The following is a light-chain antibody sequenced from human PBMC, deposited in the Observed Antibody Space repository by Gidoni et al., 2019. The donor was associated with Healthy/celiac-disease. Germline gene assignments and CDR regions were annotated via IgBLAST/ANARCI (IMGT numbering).Light chain of an antibody. CDR3: QQSYGAPPLT. CDR2: AAS. J-gene: IGKJ2*01. CDR1: QSISSY. V-gene: IGKV1-39*01. Sequence: DIQMTQSPSSLSASVGDRVTLTCRASQSISSYLNWYQQKPGKAPKLLIYAASNLQSGVPSRFSGSGSGTDFTLTISSLQPEDFATYYCQQSYGAPPLTFGQGIKLEIK.